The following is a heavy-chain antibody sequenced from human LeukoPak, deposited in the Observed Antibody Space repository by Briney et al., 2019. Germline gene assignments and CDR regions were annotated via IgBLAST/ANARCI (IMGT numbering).Heavy chain of an antibody. D-gene: IGHD6-19*01. J-gene: IGHJ5*02. V-gene: IGHV4-59*01. Sequence: SETLSLTCTVSGGSSSSYYWSWIRQPPGKGLEWIGYIYYSGSTNYNPSLKSRVTISVDTSKNQFSLKLSSVTAADTAVYYCARHSSGWYRWFDPWGQGTLVTVSS. CDR1: GGSSSSYY. CDR2: IYYSGST. CDR3: ARHSSGWYRWFDP.